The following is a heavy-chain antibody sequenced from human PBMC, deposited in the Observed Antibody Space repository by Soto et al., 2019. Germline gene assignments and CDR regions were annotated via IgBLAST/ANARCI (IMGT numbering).Heavy chain of an antibody. CDR2: IHPGDFDA. CDR3: ARQPFDSRSLVPHAFDI. J-gene: IGHJ3*02. D-gene: IGHD6-6*01. CDR1: EYSFSNYW. Sequence: GESLKISCQGSEYSFSNYWIGWVRQMPGKGLEWMGMIHPGDFDARYSPSFQGHFTISADKSIDTTYLQCSSLTAADSAMYYCARQPFDSRSLVPHAFDIWGQGTMVTVSS. V-gene: IGHV5-51*01.